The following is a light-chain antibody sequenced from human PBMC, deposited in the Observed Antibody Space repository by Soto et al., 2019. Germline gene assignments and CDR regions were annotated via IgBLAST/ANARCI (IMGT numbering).Light chain of an antibody. V-gene: IGKV1-5*03. CDR1: QSIDSW. CDR3: QQYYSYPWA. CDR2: KAS. J-gene: IGKJ1*01. Sequence: DIQMTQSPSTLSASVGDRVTITCRASQSIDSWLAWYQQKPGIGPKLLISKASSLESGVPSRFNGSGSGTEFTLTISSLQPADFATYSCQQYYSYPWAFGQGTKVEIK.